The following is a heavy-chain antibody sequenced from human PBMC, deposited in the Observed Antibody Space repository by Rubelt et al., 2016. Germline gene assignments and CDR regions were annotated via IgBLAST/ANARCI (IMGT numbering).Heavy chain of an antibody. CDR1: GYTFTSYG. Sequence: QVQLVQSGAEVKKPGASVKVSCKASGYTFTSYGISWVRQAPGQGLEWLGIINPSGGSTVDAKKFQGRITMTRDTSTSTVYMELSSLRSEDTAVYYCARANSGSGYFGIDYWGQGTLVTVSS. V-gene: IGHV1-46*01. J-gene: IGHJ4*02. CDR2: INPSGGST. CDR3: ARANSGSGYFGIDY. D-gene: IGHD3-22*01.